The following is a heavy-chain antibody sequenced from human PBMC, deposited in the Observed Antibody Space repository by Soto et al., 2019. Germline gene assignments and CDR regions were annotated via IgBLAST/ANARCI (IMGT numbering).Heavy chain of an antibody. J-gene: IGHJ2*01. CDR1: GYTFTGYY. Sequence: GASVKVSCKASGYTFTGYYMHWVRQAPGQGLEWMGWINPNSGGTNYAQKFQGWVTMTRDTSISTAYMELSRLRSDDTAVYYCAIPYGGGDVKSTLHWYFDLWGRGTLVTVSS. CDR2: INPNSGGT. D-gene: IGHD2-21*01. CDR3: AIPYGGGDVKSTLHWYFDL. V-gene: IGHV1-2*04.